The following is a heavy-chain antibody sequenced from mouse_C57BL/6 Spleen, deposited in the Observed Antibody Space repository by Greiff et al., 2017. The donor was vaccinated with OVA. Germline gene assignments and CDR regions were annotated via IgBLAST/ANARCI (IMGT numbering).Heavy chain of an antibody. CDR2: IDPSDSYT. Sequence: QVQLQQPGAELVKPGASVKLSCKASGYTFTSYWMQWVKQRPGQGLEWIGEIDPSDSYTNYNQKFKGKATLTVDTSSSTAYMQLSSLTSEDSAVYDCARDYDDSWYFDVWGTGTTVTVSS. V-gene: IGHV1-50*01. J-gene: IGHJ1*03. D-gene: IGHD2-4*01. CDR3: ARDYDDSWYFDV. CDR1: GYTFTSYW.